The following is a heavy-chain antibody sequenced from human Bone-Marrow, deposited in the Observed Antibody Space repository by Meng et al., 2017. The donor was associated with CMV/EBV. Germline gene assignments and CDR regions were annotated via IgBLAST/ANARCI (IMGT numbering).Heavy chain of an antibody. CDR1: GFTFSSYS. J-gene: IGHJ4*02. CDR2: ISSSSSTI. CDR3: ARVTVVLASDY. Sequence: GGSLRLSRAASGFTFSSYSMNWVRQAPGKGLEWVSYISSSSSTIYYADSVKGRFTISRDNAKNSLYLQMNSLRAEDTAVYYCARVTVVLASDYWGQGTLVTVSS. D-gene: IGHD4-23*01. V-gene: IGHV3-48*04.